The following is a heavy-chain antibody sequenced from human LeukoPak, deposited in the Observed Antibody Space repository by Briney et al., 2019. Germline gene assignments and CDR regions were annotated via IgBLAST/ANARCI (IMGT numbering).Heavy chain of an antibody. CDR2: IDWDDDK. D-gene: IGHD4-17*01. CDR3: ARITTVTTAFDY. V-gene: IGHV2-70*11. CDR1: GGSFSGYY. Sequence: TLSLTCAVYGGSFSGYYWSWIRQPPGKALEWLARIDWDDDKYYSTSLKTRLTISKDTSKNQVVLTMTNMDPVDTATYYCARITTVTTAFDYWGQGTLVTVSS. J-gene: IGHJ4*02.